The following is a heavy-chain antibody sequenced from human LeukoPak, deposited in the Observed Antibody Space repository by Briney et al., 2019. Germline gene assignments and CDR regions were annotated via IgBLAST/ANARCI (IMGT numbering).Heavy chain of an antibody. Sequence: GASVKVSCKASGYTFTGYYMHWVRQAPGQGLEWMGWINPNSGGTNYAQKFQGRVTMTRDTSISTAYMELSRLRSDDTAAYYCARDPPYCSGGSCYSPGWFDPWGQGTLVTVSS. CDR3: ARDPPYCSGGSCYSPGWFDP. D-gene: IGHD2-15*01. CDR2: INPNSGGT. V-gene: IGHV1-2*02. J-gene: IGHJ5*02. CDR1: GYTFTGYY.